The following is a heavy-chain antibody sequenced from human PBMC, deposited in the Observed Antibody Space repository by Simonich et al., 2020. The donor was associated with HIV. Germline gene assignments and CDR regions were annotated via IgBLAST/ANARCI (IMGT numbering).Heavy chain of an antibody. CDR2: INHSEIT. D-gene: IGHD3-3*01. CDR1: VGSFSGYY. V-gene: IGHV4-34*01. Sequence: QVQLQQWGAGLLKPSETLSLTCAVYVGSFSGYYWSWIRQPPGKGLEWIEEINHSEITHYKASLKSRATISVDKSKNQFSLKLSSVTAADTAMYYCARRDRELILYFDYWGQGNLVTVSS. J-gene: IGHJ4*02. CDR3: ARRDRELILYFDY.